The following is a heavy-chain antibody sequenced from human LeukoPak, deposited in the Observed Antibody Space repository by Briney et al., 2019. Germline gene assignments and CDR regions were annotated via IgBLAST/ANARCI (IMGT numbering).Heavy chain of an antibody. V-gene: IGHV1-2*02. J-gene: IGHJ5*02. CDR2: INPNSGGT. Sequence: ASVKVSCKTSGYSFTDYYIHWVRQAPGQGLEWMGWINPNSGGTSSAQKFQGRVTMTRDTSIATVYMEVSWLTSDDTAIYYCARADRLDGGPYLIGPWGQGTLVTVSS. CDR3: ARADRLDGGPYLIGP. CDR1: GYSFTDYY. D-gene: IGHD2-21*01.